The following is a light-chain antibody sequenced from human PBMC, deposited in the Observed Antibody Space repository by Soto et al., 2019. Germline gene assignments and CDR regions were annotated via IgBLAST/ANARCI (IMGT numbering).Light chain of an antibody. V-gene: IGLV1-47*01. CDR3: AAWDDSLSGGV. CDR2: XXX. J-gene: IGLJ3*02. CDR1: SSNIGSNY. Sequence: QSVLTQPPSASGTPGPRVTISCSGSSSNIGSNYVYWYQQLPGTXPXXXXXXXXXXXXXVXXXXXXSKSGTSASLXNSGLXXXXXXXXXCAAWDDSLSGGVFGGGTKLTVL.